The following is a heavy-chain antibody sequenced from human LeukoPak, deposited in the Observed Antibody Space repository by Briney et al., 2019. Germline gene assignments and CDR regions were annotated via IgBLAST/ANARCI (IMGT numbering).Heavy chain of an antibody. CDR2: MSGSGGHM. CDR3: ARPSQVAYDSSGYLDY. D-gene: IGHD3-22*01. CDR1: GFTFSNYG. Sequence: PGGSLRLSCAASGFTFSNYGMSWVRQAPGKGLEWVSAMSGSGGHMYYTDSVKGRFAISRDNTKNSLYLQMNSLRAEDTAVYYCARPSQVAYDSSGYLDYWGQGALVTVSS. V-gene: IGHV3-23*01. J-gene: IGHJ4*02.